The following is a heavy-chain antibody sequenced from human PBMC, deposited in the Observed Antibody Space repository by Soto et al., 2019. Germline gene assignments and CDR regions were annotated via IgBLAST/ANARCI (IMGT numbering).Heavy chain of an antibody. D-gene: IGHD2-21*01. Sequence: SETLSLTCTASGASISNYYWSWIRQPPGKELEWIGHISYSGYPGYNPSLNGRVTISADTSNNQFSLKLTSVTAADTAVYYCARHYSSDPFDYWGQGALVTVSS. CDR1: GASISNYY. CDR3: ARHYSSDPFDY. J-gene: IGHJ4*02. V-gene: IGHV4-59*08. CDR2: ISYSGYP.